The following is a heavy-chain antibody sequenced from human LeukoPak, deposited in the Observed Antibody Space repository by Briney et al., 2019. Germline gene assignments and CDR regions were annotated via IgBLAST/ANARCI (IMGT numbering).Heavy chain of an antibody. CDR2: IRSKANSYAT. J-gene: IGHJ4*02. CDR1: GFTFSGSA. Sequence: GALRLSCAASGFTFSGSAMHWVRQTSGKGLEWVGRIRSKANSYATAYAASVKGRFTISRDDSKNTAYLQMNSLKSGDTAVYYCARHAASGGSGVDYWGQGTLVTVSS. D-gene: IGHD3-10*01. V-gene: IGHV3-73*01. CDR3: ARHAASGGSGVDY.